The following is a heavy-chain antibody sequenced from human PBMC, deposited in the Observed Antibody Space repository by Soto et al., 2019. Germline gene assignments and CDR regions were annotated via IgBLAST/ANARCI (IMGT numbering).Heavy chain of an antibody. V-gene: IGHV4-31*03. CDR3: FTALRHTAFFSPWFDP. CDR2: VYESGYT. J-gene: IGHJ5*02. D-gene: IGHD5-18*01. Sequence: SETLSLTCTVSGASVSTGANYWGWERQGTGRGLEWIRNVYESGYTYYNMSMKRRITISLDRNNNQYSLGKTSVTAEETADYYCFTALRHTAFFSPWFDPWGQGTLVTVSS. CDR1: GASVSTGANY.